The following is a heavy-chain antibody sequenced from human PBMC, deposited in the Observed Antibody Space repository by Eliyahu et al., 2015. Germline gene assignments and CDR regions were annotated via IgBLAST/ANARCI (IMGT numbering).Heavy chain of an antibody. CDR1: GGSISSSNYY. Sequence: QLQLQESGPGLVKPSETLSLTCTVXGGSISSSNYYWGWLRQPPGKGLEWIGSIYYSGSTYYNPSLKSRVTISVDTSKNQFSLKLSSVTAADTAVYYCARQKNSTNLCYYFDCWGQGTLVTVSS. J-gene: IGHJ4*02. CDR2: IYYSGST. CDR3: ARQKNSTNLCYYFDC. V-gene: IGHV4-39*01. D-gene: IGHD2/OR15-2a*01.